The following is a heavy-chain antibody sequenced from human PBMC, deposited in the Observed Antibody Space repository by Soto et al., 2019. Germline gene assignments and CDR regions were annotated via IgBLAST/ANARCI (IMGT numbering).Heavy chain of an antibody. CDR3: ARLPRGYCTNGVCYRVYYYYYMDV. V-gene: IGHV4-34*01. D-gene: IGHD2-8*01. Sequence: SETLSLTCAVYGWTFSGYYWSWIRQPPGKGLEWIGEINHSGSTNYNPSLKSRVTISVDTSKNQFSLKLSSVTAADTAVYYCARLPRGYCTNGVCYRVYYYYYMDVWGKGTTVTVSS. J-gene: IGHJ6*03. CDR1: GWTFSGYY. CDR2: INHSGST.